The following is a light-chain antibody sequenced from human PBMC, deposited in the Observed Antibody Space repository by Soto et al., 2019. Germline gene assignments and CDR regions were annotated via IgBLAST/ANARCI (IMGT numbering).Light chain of an antibody. CDR2: GAS. CDR3: QQYGSSPPLT. Sequence: DIVLTQSPGTLSLSPGERATLSCRASQSLSSNYLAWYQQKPGQAPRLLIYGASSRATGIPDRFSGSGSGADFTLTISRLEPEDFAVYYCQQYGSSPPLTFGGGTKVDIK. J-gene: IGKJ4*01. V-gene: IGKV3-20*01. CDR1: QSLSSNY.